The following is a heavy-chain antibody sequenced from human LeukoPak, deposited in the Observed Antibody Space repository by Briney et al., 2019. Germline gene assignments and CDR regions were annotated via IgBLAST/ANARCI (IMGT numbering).Heavy chain of an antibody. D-gene: IGHD1-26*01. J-gene: IGHJ4*02. Sequence: QPGGSLRLSCAASGFTFSSYAMSWVRQAPGKGLEWVSAISGSGGSTYYADSAKGRFTISRDNSKNTLYLQMNSLRAEDTALYYCARLYSGTSYRVTYWGQGTLVTVSS. CDR3: ARLYSGTSYRVTY. CDR1: GFTFSSYA. V-gene: IGHV3-23*01. CDR2: ISGSGGST.